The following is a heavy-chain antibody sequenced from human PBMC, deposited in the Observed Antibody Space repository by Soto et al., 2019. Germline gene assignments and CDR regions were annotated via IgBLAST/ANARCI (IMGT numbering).Heavy chain of an antibody. D-gene: IGHD3-3*01. V-gene: IGHV4-34*01. Sequence: KPSETLSLTCAVYGGSFSGYYWSWIRQPPGKGLEWIGEINHSGSTNYNPSLKSRVIISVDTSKNQFSLKLSSVTAADTAVYYCARVPNYDFWSGSSFDYWGQGTLVTVSS. CDR3: ARVPNYDFWSGSSFDY. CDR2: INHSGST. J-gene: IGHJ4*02. CDR1: GGSFSGYY.